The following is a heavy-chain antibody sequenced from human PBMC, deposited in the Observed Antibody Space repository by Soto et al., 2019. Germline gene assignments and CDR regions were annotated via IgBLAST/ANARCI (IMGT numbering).Heavy chain of an antibody. Sequence: GGSLRLSCAASGFTFSSYAMSWVRQAPGKGLEWVSAISGSGGSTYYADSVKGRFTISRDNSKNTLYLQMNSLRAEDTAVYYCAKLPRKPSGSYYTFDAFDIWGQGTMVTVSS. CDR1: GFTFSSYA. CDR2: ISGSGGST. D-gene: IGHD3-10*01. V-gene: IGHV3-23*01. CDR3: AKLPRKPSGSYYTFDAFDI. J-gene: IGHJ3*02.